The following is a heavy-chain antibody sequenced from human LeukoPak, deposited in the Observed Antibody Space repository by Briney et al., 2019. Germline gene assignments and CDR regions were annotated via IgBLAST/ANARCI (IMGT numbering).Heavy chain of an antibody. D-gene: IGHD6-19*01. CDR2: IYTSGST. CDR3: ARGEAVAGRVYNWFDP. CDR1: GGSISSGSYY. Sequence: ASETLSLTCTVSGGSISSGSYYWSWIRQPAGKGLEWIGRIYTSGSTNYNPSLKSRVTISVDTSKNQFSLKLSSVTAADTAVYYCARGEAVAGRVYNWFDPWGQGTLVTVSS. V-gene: IGHV4-61*02. J-gene: IGHJ5*02.